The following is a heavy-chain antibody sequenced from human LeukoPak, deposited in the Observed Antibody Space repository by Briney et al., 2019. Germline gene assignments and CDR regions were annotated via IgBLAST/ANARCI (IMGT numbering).Heavy chain of an antibody. V-gene: IGHV5-51*01. CDR3: ARLVSALSDFDY. D-gene: IGHD5/OR15-5a*01. Sequence: GEPLKISCKGSGYTFPTFWFGWGGQMPGKGLEWMGIIYPGESDTRYRPSFQGQVTISPDQFISTAYLQWWRSKASDTAMYYCARLVSALSDFDYWGQGTLVTVSS. CDR2: IYPGESDT. J-gene: IGHJ4*02. CDR1: GYTFPTFW.